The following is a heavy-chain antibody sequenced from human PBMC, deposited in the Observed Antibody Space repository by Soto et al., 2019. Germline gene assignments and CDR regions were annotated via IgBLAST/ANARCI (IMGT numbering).Heavy chain of an antibody. CDR2: IYPGDSDT. Sequence: GGSLKISCKGSGYSFTSYWIGWVRQMPGKGPEWMGIIYPGDSDTRYSPSFQGQVTISADKSISTAYLQWSSLKASDTAMYYCARRAVDYDILTGYQNWGQGTLVTVSS. CDR1: GYSFTSYW. J-gene: IGHJ4*02. V-gene: IGHV5-51*01. CDR3: ARRAVDYDILTGYQN. D-gene: IGHD3-9*01.